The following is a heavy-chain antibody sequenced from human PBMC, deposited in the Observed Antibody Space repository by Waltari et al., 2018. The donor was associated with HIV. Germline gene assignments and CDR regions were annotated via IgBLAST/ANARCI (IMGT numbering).Heavy chain of an antibody. CDR1: GYTFSNYG. Sequence: QVQLVQSGAEVKKPGASVKVSCKASGYTFSNYGITWVRQAPGQGLEWMGWVTPYNGNTNYARNVQGRVTMTTDTSTTTAYMELRSLRSDDTALYYCVRDRGKYYGSGTDSFDIWGQGTTVTVSS. CDR3: VRDRGKYYGSGTDSFDI. J-gene: IGHJ3*02. V-gene: IGHV1-18*01. CDR2: VTPYNGNT. D-gene: IGHD3-10*01.